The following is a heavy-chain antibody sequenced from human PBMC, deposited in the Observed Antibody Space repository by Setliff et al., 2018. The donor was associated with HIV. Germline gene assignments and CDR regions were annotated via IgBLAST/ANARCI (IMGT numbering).Heavy chain of an antibody. D-gene: IGHD2-2*01. CDR1: GFSLSTSGVG. Sequence: SGPTLVNPTQTLTLTCTFSGFSLSTSGVGVGWIRQPPGKALEWLALIYWDDDKRYSPSLESRLTITKDTSKNQVVLTMTNMDPVDTATYYCAHSYCSSTSCYPHYNYYMDVWGKGTTVTV. CDR3: AHSYCSSTSCYPHYNYYMDV. J-gene: IGHJ6*03. V-gene: IGHV2-5*02. CDR2: IYWDDDK.